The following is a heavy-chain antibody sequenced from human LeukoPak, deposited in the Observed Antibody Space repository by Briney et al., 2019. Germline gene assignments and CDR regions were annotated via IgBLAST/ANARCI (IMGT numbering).Heavy chain of an antibody. CDR2: IYYSGST. Sequence: PSQTLSLTCTVSGGSISSGDYYWRWIRQPPGKGLEWIGYIYYSGSTYYNPSLKSRVTISVDTSKNQFSLKLSSVTAADTAVYYCARDVYCSSTSCYPHWGQGTLVTVSS. CDR1: GGSISSGDYY. V-gene: IGHV4-30-4*08. CDR3: ARDVYCSSTSCYPH. J-gene: IGHJ4*02. D-gene: IGHD2-2*01.